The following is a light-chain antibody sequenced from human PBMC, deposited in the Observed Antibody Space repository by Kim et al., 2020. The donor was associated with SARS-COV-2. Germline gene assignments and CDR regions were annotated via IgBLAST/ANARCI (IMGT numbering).Light chain of an antibody. Sequence: LGRTVRITCQGDSLRSYYANGYQQKPGQAPVLVIYGKINRPSGIPDRFSGSSSGNTASLTITGAQAEDEADYYCNSRDSSGNHWVFGGGTQLTVL. CDR1: SLRSYY. CDR3: NSRDSSGNHWV. CDR2: GKI. J-gene: IGLJ3*02. V-gene: IGLV3-19*01.